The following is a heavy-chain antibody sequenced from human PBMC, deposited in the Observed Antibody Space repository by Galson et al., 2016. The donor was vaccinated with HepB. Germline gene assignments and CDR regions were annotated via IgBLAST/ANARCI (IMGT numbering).Heavy chain of an antibody. V-gene: IGHV3-30-3*01. CDR1: GFPFNTYP. Sequence: SLRLSCATSGFPFNTYPLHRVRQAPGEGLEWVAVISYDGSNTDYADSVKGRFTISRDNSKNTLYLQMNNLRAEDTAVYYCARDSGTVAGSRPFDYWGQGTLVTVSS. CDR2: ISYDGSNT. D-gene: IGHD6-19*01. J-gene: IGHJ4*02. CDR3: ARDSGTVAGSRPFDY.